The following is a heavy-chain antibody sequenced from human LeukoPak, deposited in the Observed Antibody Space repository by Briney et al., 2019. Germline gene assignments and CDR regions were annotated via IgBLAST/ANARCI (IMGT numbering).Heavy chain of an antibody. V-gene: IGHV3-69-1*01. J-gene: IGHJ4*02. CDR2: IVGSSST. D-gene: IGHD6-13*01. CDR1: GYSFSGSD. CDR3: ARIGAGSSRDY. Sequence: GGSLRLSCAASGYSFSGSDIHWVRQAPGKGLEWVSSIVGSSSTYYADSLKGRFTISRDNAKNSLYLQMNSLRAEDTAVYYCARIGAGSSRDYWGQGTLVTVSS.